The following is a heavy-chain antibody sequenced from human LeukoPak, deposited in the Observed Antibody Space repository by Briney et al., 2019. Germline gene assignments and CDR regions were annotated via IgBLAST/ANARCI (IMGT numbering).Heavy chain of an antibody. CDR1: GYTFTSYG. D-gene: IGHD2-15*01. V-gene: IGHV1-2*02. J-gene: IGHJ4*02. CDR2: INPNSGGT. Sequence: ASVTVSCKASGYTFTSYGISWVRQAPGQGLEWMGWINPNSGGTNYAQKFQGRVTMTRDTSISTAYMELSRLRSDDTAVYYCARGDVVVVAAPRTFDYWGQGTLVTVSS. CDR3: ARGDVVVVAAPRTFDY.